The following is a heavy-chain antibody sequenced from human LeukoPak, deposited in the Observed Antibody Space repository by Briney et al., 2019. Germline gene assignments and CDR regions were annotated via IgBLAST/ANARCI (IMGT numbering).Heavy chain of an antibody. V-gene: IGHV3-7*01. CDR1: GFTFSSYW. D-gene: IGHD3-22*01. J-gene: IGHJ4*02. Sequence: GGSLRLSCAASGFTFSSYWMSWVRQAPGKGLEWVANIKQDGSEKYYVDSVKGRFTISRDNAKNSLYLQMNSLRAEDTAVYYCARAAQIVVVISPFDYWGQGTLVTVSS. CDR2: IKQDGSEK. CDR3: ARAAQIVVVISPFDY.